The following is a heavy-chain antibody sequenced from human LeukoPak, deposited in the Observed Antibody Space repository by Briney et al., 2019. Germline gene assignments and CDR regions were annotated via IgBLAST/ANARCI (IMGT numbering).Heavy chain of an antibody. J-gene: IGHJ5*02. CDR2: ISGSGGST. CDR1: GFTFSSYA. V-gene: IGHV3-23*01. CDR3: AKDRIAARDWFDP. Sequence: GGCLRLSCAASGFTFSSYAMSWVRQAPGKGLEWVSAISGSGGSTYYADSVKGRFTISSDNSKNTLYLQMNSLRAEDTAVYYCAKDRIAARDWFDPWGQGTLVTVSS. D-gene: IGHD6-6*01.